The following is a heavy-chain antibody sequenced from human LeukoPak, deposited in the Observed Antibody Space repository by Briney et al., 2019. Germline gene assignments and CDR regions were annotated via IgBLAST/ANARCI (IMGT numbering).Heavy chain of an antibody. D-gene: IGHD3-22*01. CDR2: ISGSGGST. CDR1: GFTFSSYA. J-gene: IGHJ1*01. V-gene: IGHV3-23*01. Sequence: GGSLRLSCAASGFTFSSYAMSWVRQAPGKGLEWVSAISGSGGSTYYADSVKGRFTISRDNSKNTLYLQMNSLRAEDTAVYYCATQGEHSYDSNRSGYFQHWGQGALVTVSS. CDR3: ATQGEHSYDSNRSGYFQH.